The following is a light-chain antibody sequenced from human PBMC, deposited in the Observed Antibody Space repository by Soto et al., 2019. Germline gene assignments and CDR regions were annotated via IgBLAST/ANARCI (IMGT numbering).Light chain of an antibody. CDR3: QQYGSSPRT. J-gene: IGKJ1*01. CDR1: HSVSSSY. V-gene: IGKV3-20*01. Sequence: EIVLTQSPGTLSLSPGERATLSCRASHSVSSSYLAWYQQKPGQAPRLLIYGASSRATGIPDRFSGSGSATDFTLTISRLEPEDFAVYYCQQYGSSPRTFGQGTKVDI. CDR2: GAS.